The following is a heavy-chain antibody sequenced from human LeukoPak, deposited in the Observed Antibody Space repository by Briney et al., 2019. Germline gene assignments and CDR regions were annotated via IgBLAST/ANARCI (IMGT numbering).Heavy chain of an antibody. Sequence: SSETLSLTCTVSGYSISSGYYWGWIRQPPGKGLEWIGSIYHSGSTYYNPSLKSRVTISVDTSKNQFSLNLSSVTATDTAVYYCARSYYGDFTFDYWGQGTLVTVSS. V-gene: IGHV4-38-2*02. D-gene: IGHD4-17*01. J-gene: IGHJ4*02. CDR3: ARSYYGDFTFDY. CDR2: IYHSGST. CDR1: GYSISSGYY.